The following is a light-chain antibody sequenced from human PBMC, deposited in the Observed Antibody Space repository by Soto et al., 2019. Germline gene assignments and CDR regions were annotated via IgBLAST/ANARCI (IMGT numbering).Light chain of an antibody. J-gene: IGKJ3*01. CDR3: QQYNSYAIT. CDR2: EAS. Sequence: DIQMTQSPSTLSASVGDRVTITCRASQSISSWLAWYQQKPGKAPKLLIYEASTLKSGVPSRFSGSGSGTEFTLTISSLQPDDFATYYCQQYNSYAITFGPGTKVDIK. V-gene: IGKV1-5*01. CDR1: QSISSW.